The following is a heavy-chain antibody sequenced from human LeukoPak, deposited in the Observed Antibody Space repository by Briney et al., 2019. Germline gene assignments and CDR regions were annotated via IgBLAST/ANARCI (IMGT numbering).Heavy chain of an antibody. V-gene: IGHV1-69*01. Sequence: SVKVSCKASGGTFSSYAISWVRQAPGQGLERVGGIIPIFDTPNYAQNFQGRVTITADESTSTAYMELSSLRSEDTAVYYCARDFVHPDGYNYHYFDYWGQGTLVTVSS. CDR2: IIPIFDTP. D-gene: IGHD5-24*01. J-gene: IGHJ4*02. CDR1: GGTFSSYA. CDR3: ARDFVHPDGYNYHYFDY.